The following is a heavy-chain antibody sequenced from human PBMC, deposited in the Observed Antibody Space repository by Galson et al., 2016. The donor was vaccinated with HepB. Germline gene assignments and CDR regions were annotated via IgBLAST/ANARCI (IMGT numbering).Heavy chain of an antibody. J-gene: IGHJ3*02. D-gene: IGHD3-3*01. V-gene: IGHV3-20*01. CDR1: GVTFDDYG. CDR2: INWNGGKT. CDR3: ARDQSRFSSGYYTGARDVFAI. Sequence: SLRLSCAASGVTFDDYGMSWVRQAPGKGLEWVSGINWNGGKTDYTASVKGRFTISRDNAKNSLCLQMNGLRAEDTALYHCARDQSRFSSGYYTGARDVFAIWGQGTVVTVSS.